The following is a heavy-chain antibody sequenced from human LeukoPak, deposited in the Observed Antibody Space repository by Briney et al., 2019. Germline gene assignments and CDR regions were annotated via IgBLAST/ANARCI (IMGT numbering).Heavy chain of an antibody. D-gene: IGHD3-22*01. CDR3: VGDRYYYDSSGSATSPY. CDR2: IYSGGRT. J-gene: IGHJ4*02. Sequence: GGSLRLSCAASGFTVSDNYMSWVRQAPGKGLEWVSVIYSGGRTNYADSVKGRFTISRDNSKNTLYLQMNSLRAEDTAVYYCVGDRYYYDSSGSATSPYWGQGTLATVSS. V-gene: IGHV3-53*01. CDR1: GFTVSDNY.